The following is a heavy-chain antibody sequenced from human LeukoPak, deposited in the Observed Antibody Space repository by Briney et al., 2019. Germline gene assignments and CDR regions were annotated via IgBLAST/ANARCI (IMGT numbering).Heavy chain of an antibody. CDR1: GFSFSNCS. CDR3: AGDYEGDLAFDI. V-gene: IGHV3-21*01. D-gene: IGHD2-21*01. CDR2: ISSSSTYI. J-gene: IGHJ3*02. Sequence: GGSLRLSCAASGFSFSNCSMNWVRQAPGRGLEWVSSISSSSTYIYYADSLEGRFTISRDNVRNSLYLQMNSLRAEDTAVYYCAGDYEGDLAFDIWGQGTMVTVSS.